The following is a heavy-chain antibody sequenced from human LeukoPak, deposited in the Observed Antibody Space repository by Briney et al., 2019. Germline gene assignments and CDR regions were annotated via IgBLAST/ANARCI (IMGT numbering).Heavy chain of an antibody. D-gene: IGHD3-10*01. Sequence: GGSLRLSCAVSGITLSNHGMSWVRQAPGKGLEWVAGLSGRGGGTNYADSVQGRFTISRDNPKNTLYLQMNSLRAEDTAVYFCAKRGVVIRVFLVGFHKEAYYFDSWGQGALVTVSS. CDR1: GITLSNHG. J-gene: IGHJ4*02. V-gene: IGHV3-23*01. CDR3: AKRGVVIRVFLVGFHKEAYYFDS. CDR2: LSGRGGGT.